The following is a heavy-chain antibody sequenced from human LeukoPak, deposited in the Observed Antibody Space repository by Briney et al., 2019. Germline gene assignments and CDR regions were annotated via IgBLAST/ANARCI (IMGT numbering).Heavy chain of an antibody. D-gene: IGHD3-3*01. CDR3: ARDLSGIGAFDI. J-gene: IGHJ3*02. CDR1: GGSISSYY. Sequence: SETLALTCTVSGGSISSYYWSWIRQPPGKGLEWIGYIYYSGSTNYNPSLKSRGTISVDTSKNQFSLKLSSVTAADTAVYYCARDLSGIGAFDIWGQGTMVTVSS. CDR2: IYYSGST. V-gene: IGHV4-59*01.